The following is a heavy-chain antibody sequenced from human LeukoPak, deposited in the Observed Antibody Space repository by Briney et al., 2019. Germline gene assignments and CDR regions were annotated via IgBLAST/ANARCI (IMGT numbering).Heavy chain of an antibody. CDR3: ARAYGDYAYY. J-gene: IGHJ4*02. CDR2: IYTSGST. V-gene: IGHV4-59*10. CDR1: GGSFSGYY. Sequence: SETLSLTCAVYGGSFSGYYWSWIRQPPGKGLEWIGRIYTSGSTNYNPSLKSRVTMSVDTSKNQFSLKLSSVTAADTAVYYCARAYGDYAYYWGQGTLVTVSS. D-gene: IGHD4-17*01.